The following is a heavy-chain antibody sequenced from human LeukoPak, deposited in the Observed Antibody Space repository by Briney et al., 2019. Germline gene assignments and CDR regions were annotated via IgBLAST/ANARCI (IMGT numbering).Heavy chain of an antibody. V-gene: IGHV4-59*01. CDR1: GGSISSYY. Sequence: SETLSLTCTVSGGSISSYYWSWIRQPPGKGLEWIGYIYYSGSTNYNPSLKSRVTISVDTSKNQFSLKLSSVTAADTAVYYCAKVLLAPSGHDAFDIWGQGTMVTVSS. CDR3: AKVLLAPSGHDAFDI. D-gene: IGHD6-25*01. J-gene: IGHJ3*02. CDR2: IYYSGST.